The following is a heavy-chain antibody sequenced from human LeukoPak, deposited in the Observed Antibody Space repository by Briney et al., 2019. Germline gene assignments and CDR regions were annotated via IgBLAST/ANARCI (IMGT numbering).Heavy chain of an antibody. Sequence: SETLSLTCAVSGYSISSGYYWGWIRQPSGEGLEWIGSIYHSGSTYYNPSLKGRVTISVDTSKNQFYRKLSSVTAADTAVYYCARDRRYCSSTSCYTAPDAFDLWRQGTMVSVSS. V-gene: IGHV4-38-2*02. CDR1: GYSISSGYY. D-gene: IGHD2-2*02. J-gene: IGHJ3*01. CDR3: ARDRRYCSSTSCYTAPDAFDL. CDR2: IYHSGST.